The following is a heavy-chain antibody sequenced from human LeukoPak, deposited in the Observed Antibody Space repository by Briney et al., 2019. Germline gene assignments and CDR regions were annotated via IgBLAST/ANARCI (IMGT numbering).Heavy chain of an antibody. CDR2: INPNSGGT. Sequence: GASVKVSCKASGYTFTSYGISWVRQAPGQGLEWMGWINPNSGGTNYAQKFQGRVTMTRDTSISTAYMELSRLRSDDTAVYYCARSESDIWFGELFTPYGGIDYWGQGTLVTVSS. CDR3: ARSESDIWFGELFTPYGGIDY. D-gene: IGHD3-10*01. V-gene: IGHV1-2*02. J-gene: IGHJ4*02. CDR1: GYTFTSYG.